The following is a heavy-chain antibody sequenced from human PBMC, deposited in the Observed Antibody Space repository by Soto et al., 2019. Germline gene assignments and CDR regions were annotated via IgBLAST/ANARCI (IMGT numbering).Heavy chain of an antibody. CDR1: GFTFSGFS. CDR3: ARARRYCGGSHNGMDV. J-gene: IGHJ6*02. Sequence: EVQLVESGGGLVQPGGSLRLSCAASGFTFSGFSMNWVRQAPGKGLEWVSYISSSSSPIYYADSVKGRFTISRDNAKNSLYLQMNSLRDEDTAVYYCARARRYCGGSHNGMDVWGQGTTVTV. D-gene: IGHD6-19*01. V-gene: IGHV3-48*02. CDR2: ISSSSSPI.